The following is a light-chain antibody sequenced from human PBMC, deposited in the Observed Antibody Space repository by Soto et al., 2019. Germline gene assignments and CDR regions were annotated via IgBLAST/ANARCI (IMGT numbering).Light chain of an antibody. V-gene: IGKV1-39*01. CDR2: GAS. Sequence: IQMTQSPSSLSASLGDRVTITCRASENIIQYLNWYQQKPGKVPRLLVYGASRLETGVPSRFSASGFGTEFTLTIRGLQSEDFATYYCQHSYTDPWTFGQGTKV. CDR3: QHSYTDPWT. J-gene: IGKJ1*01. CDR1: ENIIQY.